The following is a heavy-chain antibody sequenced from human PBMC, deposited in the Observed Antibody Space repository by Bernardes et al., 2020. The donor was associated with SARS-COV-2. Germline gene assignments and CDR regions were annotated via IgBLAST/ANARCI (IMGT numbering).Heavy chain of an antibody. D-gene: IGHD4-17*01. CDR1: GFTFDDYA. Sequence: GGSLRLSCAASGFTFDDYAMHWVQQAPGKGLEWVSGISWNSGSIGYADSVKGRFTISRDNAKNSLYLQMNSLRAEDTALYYCAKDMGTTDHTFDYWGQGTLVT. CDR3: AKDMGTTDHTFDY. J-gene: IGHJ4*02. V-gene: IGHV3-9*01. CDR2: ISWNSGSI.